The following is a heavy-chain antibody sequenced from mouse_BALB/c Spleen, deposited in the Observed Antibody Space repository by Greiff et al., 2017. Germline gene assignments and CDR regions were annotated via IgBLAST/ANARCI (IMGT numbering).Heavy chain of an antibody. D-gene: IGHD1-2*01. CDR3: ARLTTASYYFDY. CDR2: ILPGSGST. J-gene: IGHJ2*01. CDR1: GYTFSSYW. Sequence: QVHVKQSGAELMKPGASVKISCKATGYTFSSYWIEWVKQRPGHGLEWIGEILPGSGSTNYNEKFKGKATFTADTSSNTAYMQLSSLTSEDSAVYYCARLTTASYYFDYWGQGTTLTVSS. V-gene: IGHV1-9*01.